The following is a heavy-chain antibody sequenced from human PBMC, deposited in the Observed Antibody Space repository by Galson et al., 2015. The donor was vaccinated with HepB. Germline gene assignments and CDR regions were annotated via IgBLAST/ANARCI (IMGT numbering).Heavy chain of an antibody. CDR2: IFSNDEK. D-gene: IGHD4-23*01. Sequence: PALVKPTQTLTLTCTVSGFSLSNARMGVSWIRQPPGKALEWLAHIFSNDEKSYSTSLKSRLTISKDTSKSQVVLTMTNMDPVDTATYYCARMRATVVTSWHFDLWGRGTLVTVSS. CDR3: ARMRATVVTSWHFDL. CDR1: GFSLSNARMG. J-gene: IGHJ2*01. V-gene: IGHV2-26*01.